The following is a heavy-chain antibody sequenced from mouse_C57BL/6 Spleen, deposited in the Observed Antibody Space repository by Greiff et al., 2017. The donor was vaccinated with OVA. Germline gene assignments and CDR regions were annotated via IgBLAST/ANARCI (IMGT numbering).Heavy chain of an antibody. V-gene: IGHV1-61*01. CDR3: ARSDSSGYPFAY. D-gene: IGHD3-2*02. Sequence: QVQLQQPGAELVRPGSSVKLSCKASGYTFTSYWMDWVKQRPGQGLEWIGNIYPSDSETHYNQKFKYKATLTVDKSSSTAYMQLSSLTSEDSAVYYCARSDSSGYPFAYWGQGTLVTVSA. CDR2: IYPSDSET. J-gene: IGHJ3*01. CDR1: GYTFTSYW.